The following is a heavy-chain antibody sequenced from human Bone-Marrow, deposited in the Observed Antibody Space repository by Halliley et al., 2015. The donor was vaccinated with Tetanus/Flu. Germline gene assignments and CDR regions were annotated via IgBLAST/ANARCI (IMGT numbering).Heavy chain of an antibody. CDR1: GDSITTNYW. CDR2: VYHSGST. Sequence: TLSLTCTVSGDSITTNYWWSWVRQPPGKGLEWIGEVYHSGSTNYSPSLKSRVTISIDKSKNQFSLKLGSVTAADTALYFCARGGGPLDYWGQGTLVPVSS. CDR3: ARGGGPLDY. J-gene: IGHJ4*02. D-gene: IGHD3-16*01. V-gene: IGHV4-4*01.